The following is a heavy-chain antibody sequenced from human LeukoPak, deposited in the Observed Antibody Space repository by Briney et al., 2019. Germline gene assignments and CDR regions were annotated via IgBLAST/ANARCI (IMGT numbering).Heavy chain of an antibody. CDR2: IRYDGSNK. V-gene: IGHV3-30*02. CDR1: GFTFSSYG. Sequence: GGSLRLSCAASGFTFSSYGMHWVRQAPGKGLEWVAFIRYDGSNKYYADSVKGRFTISRDNAKNSLYLQLNSLRAEDTAVYYCAKGVGYCSGGSCQQFDYWGQGTLVTVSS. CDR3: AKGVGYCSGGSCQQFDY. D-gene: IGHD2-15*01. J-gene: IGHJ4*02.